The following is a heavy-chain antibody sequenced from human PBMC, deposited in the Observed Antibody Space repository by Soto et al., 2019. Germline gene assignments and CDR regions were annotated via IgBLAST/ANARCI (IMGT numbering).Heavy chain of an antibody. V-gene: IGHV3-53*01. CDR2: IYSGGQS. CDR1: GFSVSDNY. Sequence: EVQLAESGGSLIQPGGSLRLSCAASGFSVSDNYMSWVRQAPGKGLEWVSVIYSGGQSFYADSVKGRFSTSRDNTKNTLFRQMNSLRAEDTAVYHCVHYYDTGDYVTYGTDVWGQGTTVTVS. J-gene: IGHJ6*02. D-gene: IGHD3-22*01. CDR3: VHYYDTGDYVTYGTDV.